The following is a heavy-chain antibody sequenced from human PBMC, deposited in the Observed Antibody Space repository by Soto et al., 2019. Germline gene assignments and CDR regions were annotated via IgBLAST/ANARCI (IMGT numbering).Heavy chain of an antibody. Sequence: QVQLQESGPGLVKPSQTLSLTCTVSGGSISSGGYYWSWIRQHPGKGLEWIGYIYYSGSTYYNPSPKSRVTISLDTSKNQFHLKLSAVTAADTAVYYCARSGFHGLRFLEWLSGDAFDLWGQGTMVTVSS. CDR1: GGSISSGGYY. CDR2: IYYSGST. D-gene: IGHD3-3*01. CDR3: ARSGFHGLRFLEWLSGDAFDL. V-gene: IGHV4-31*03. J-gene: IGHJ3*01.